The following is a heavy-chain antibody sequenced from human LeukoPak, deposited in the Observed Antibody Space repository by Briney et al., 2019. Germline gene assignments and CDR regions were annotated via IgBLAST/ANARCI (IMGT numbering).Heavy chain of an antibody. D-gene: IGHD1-1*01. V-gene: IGHV4-39*01. Sequence: SEPLSLTCTVSGGSISSCSYYWGWIRRPPGEGLEWIGSIYNSGTTYYNPSLKTRVNISVDTSKNQFSLNLSSVTAADTAVYYCATWRTAKTGFDYWGQGTLVTVSS. CDR1: GGSISSCSYY. J-gene: IGHJ4*02. CDR2: IYNSGTT. CDR3: ATWRTAKTGFDY.